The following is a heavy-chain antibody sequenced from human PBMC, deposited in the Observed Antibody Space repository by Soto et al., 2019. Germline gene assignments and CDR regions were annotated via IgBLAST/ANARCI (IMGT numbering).Heavy chain of an antibody. CDR2: IDPSDSYT. CDR1: GYSFTSYW. J-gene: IGHJ6*02. Sequence: GESLKISCKGSGYSFTSYWISWVRQMPGKGLEWMGRIDPSDSYTNYSPSFQGHVTISADKYISTAYLQWSSLKASDTAMYYCASPYSSSSSYYYYYGMDVWGQGTTVTVSS. D-gene: IGHD6-6*01. V-gene: IGHV5-10-1*01. CDR3: ASPYSSSSSYYYYYGMDV.